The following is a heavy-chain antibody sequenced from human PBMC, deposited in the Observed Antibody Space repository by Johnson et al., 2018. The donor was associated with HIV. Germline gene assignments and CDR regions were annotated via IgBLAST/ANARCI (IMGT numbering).Heavy chain of an antibody. CDR3: ARGVRDSSGYPFAFDI. V-gene: IGHV3-53*01. CDR2: IYSGGKT. J-gene: IGHJ3*02. CDR1: GFTVSSNY. D-gene: IGHD3-22*01. Sequence: EVQLVESGGGLIQPGGSLRLSCAASGFTVSSNYMSWVRLAPGKGLEWVSVIYSGGKTYYADSVKGRFTISRDNANNSLYLQMNSLRAEDTALYYCARGVRDSSGYPFAFDIWGQGTMVSVSS.